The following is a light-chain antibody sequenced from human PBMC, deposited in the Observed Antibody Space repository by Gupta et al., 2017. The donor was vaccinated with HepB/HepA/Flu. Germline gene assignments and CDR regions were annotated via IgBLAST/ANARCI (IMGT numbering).Light chain of an antibody. CDR2: DDS. V-gene: IGLV3-21*02. J-gene: IGLJ2*01. Sequence: SYVLTQPPSVSGAQGETASITCEGNNIGFKSVHRYQQKPGQAPVLVVHDDSARPSGIPERFSGSNSGNTATMTISKVEAGDEADYYFQVWDISDNVRFGVGTKLTVL. CDR3: QVWDISDNVR. CDR1: NIGFKS.